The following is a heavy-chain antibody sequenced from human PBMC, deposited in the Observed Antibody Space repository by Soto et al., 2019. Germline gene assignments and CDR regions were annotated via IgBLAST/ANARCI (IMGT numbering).Heavy chain of an antibody. J-gene: IGHJ4*02. CDR1: GFTFSSYS. CDR3: ARAGIQLWPSIPFDY. D-gene: IGHD5-18*01. CDR2: ISSSSSYI. Sequence: ESGGGLVKPGGSLRLSCAASGFTFSSYSMNWVRQAPGKGLEWVSSISSSSSYIYYADSVKGRFTISRDNAKNSLYLQMNSLRAEDTAVYYCARAGIQLWPSIPFDYWGQGTLVTVSS. V-gene: IGHV3-21*01.